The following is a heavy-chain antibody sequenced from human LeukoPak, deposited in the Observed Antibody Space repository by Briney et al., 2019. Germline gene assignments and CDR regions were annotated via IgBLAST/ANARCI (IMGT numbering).Heavy chain of an antibody. D-gene: IGHD6-13*01. J-gene: IGHJ4*02. V-gene: IGHV3-9*01. CDR2: ISWNSGRR. CDR1: GFAFGDNW. CDR3: AAAAGTY. Sequence: GGSLRLSCAASGFAFGDNWMHWVRQAPGKGLEWVSGISWNSGRRGYADSVKGRFTISRDNAKNSLYLQMTSLRAEDTALYYCAAAAGTYWGQGTLVTVSS.